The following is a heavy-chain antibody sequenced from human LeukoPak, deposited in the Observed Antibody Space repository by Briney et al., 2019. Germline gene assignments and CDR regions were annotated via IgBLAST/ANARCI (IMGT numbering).Heavy chain of an antibody. CDR1: GGTFNNYA. Sequence: ASVTVSYKASGGTFNNYAISWVRQAPGQGLEWMGGIITIFGTANYAQKFQGRVTITADESTSTAYMQLSSLRSPDTAVYHCARSTYSSSWFTDYFDYWGQGTLVTVSS. J-gene: IGHJ4*02. CDR3: ARSTYSSSWFTDYFDY. V-gene: IGHV1-69*01. CDR2: IITIFGTA. D-gene: IGHD6-13*01.